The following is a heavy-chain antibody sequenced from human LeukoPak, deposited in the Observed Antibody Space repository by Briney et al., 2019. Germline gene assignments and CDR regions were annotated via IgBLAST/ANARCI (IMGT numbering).Heavy chain of an antibody. V-gene: IGHV4-59*01. Sequence: SETLSLTCSVSGGSISSYHWNWIRQPPGKGLEWIGYIHYSGRTNYNPSLKSRLSTSVDASQNQVSLKLSSVTAADTAVYYCARGGVSLKADREANWLYYIDVWSKGTTVTV. CDR2: IHYSGRT. D-gene: IGHD3-9*01. CDR3: ARGGVSLKADREANWLYYIDV. J-gene: IGHJ6*03. CDR1: GGSISSYH.